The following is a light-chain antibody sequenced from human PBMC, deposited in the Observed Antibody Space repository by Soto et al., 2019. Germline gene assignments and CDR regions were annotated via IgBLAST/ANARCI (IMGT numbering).Light chain of an antibody. CDR2: DAR. J-gene: IGLJ1*01. V-gene: IGLV2-18*01. CDR1: SIDFVTYSR. CDR3: SLYTSENTYV. Sequence: QSALTQPPSVSGSPGQSLTISCTGTSIDFVTYSRVSWYQQPPGTAPKLIIYDARNRPSGVPDRFSGSKSGNTASLTISGLQAADEADYYCSLYTSENTYVIGTGTKVTVL.